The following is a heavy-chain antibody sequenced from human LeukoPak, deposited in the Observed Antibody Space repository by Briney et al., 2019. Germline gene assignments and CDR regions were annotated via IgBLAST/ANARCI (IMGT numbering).Heavy chain of an antibody. CDR3: AREQSYYGSGSHITSRYYYYYMDV. J-gene: IGHJ6*03. CDR1: GGSISSYY. V-gene: IGHV4-4*07. D-gene: IGHD3-10*01. CDR2: IYTSGST. Sequence: PSETLSLTCTVSGGSISSYYWSWIRQPAGKGLEWIGRIYTSGSTNYNPSLKSRVTMSVDTSKNQFSLKLSSVTAADTAVYYCAREQSYYGSGSHITSRYYYYYMDVWGKGTTVTVSS.